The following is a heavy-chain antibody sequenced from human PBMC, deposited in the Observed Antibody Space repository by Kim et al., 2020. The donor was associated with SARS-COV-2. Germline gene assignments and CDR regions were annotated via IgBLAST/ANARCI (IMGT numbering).Heavy chain of an antibody. D-gene: IGHD2-2*02. CDR2: ISSSSSYI. Sequence: GGSLRLSCAASGFTFSSYSMNWVRQAPGKGLEWVSSISSSSSYIYYADSVKGRFTISRDNAKNSLYLQMNSLRAEDTAVYYCARDLVPAAILNWFDPWGQGTLVTVSS. J-gene: IGHJ5*02. V-gene: IGHV3-21*01. CDR3: ARDLVPAAILNWFDP. CDR1: GFTFSSYS.